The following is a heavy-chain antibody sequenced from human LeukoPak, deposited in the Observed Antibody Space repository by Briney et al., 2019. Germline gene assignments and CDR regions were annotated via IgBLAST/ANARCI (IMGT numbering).Heavy chain of an antibody. Sequence: SGTLSLTCAVYGGSFSGYYWSWIRQPPVKGLEWIGEINHSGSTNYNPSLKSRVTISVDSSKNQFSLRLSSVTAADTAVYYCARRPLYSYGPHDYWGQGTLVTVSS. CDR1: GGSFSGYY. CDR2: INHSGST. CDR3: ARRPLYSYGPHDY. D-gene: IGHD5-18*01. J-gene: IGHJ4*02. V-gene: IGHV4-34*01.